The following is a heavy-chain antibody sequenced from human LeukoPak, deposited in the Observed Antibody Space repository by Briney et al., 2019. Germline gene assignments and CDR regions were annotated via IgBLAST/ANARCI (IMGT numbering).Heavy chain of an antibody. J-gene: IGHJ5*02. CDR2: IYYTET. Sequence: SETLSLTCTVSGGSVSNYYWSWIRQSPGKGLEWIGYIYYTETSYNPSLKSRVTISADTSKNQFSLKLYSVTAADTAVYYCARQYGSGSYYKFDPWGQGTLVTVSS. V-gene: IGHV4-59*02. D-gene: IGHD3-10*01. CDR3: ARQYGSGSYYKFDP. CDR1: GGSVSNYY.